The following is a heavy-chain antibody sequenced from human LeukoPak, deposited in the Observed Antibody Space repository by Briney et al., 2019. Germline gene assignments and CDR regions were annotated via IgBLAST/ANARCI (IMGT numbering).Heavy chain of an antibody. Sequence: SETLSLTCAVYGGSFSGYYWSWIRQPPGKGLEWIGEINHSGSTNYNPSLKSRVTISVDTSKNQFSLKLSSVTAADTAVYYCARDSSGLFGYWGQGTLVTVSS. J-gene: IGHJ4*02. CDR2: INHSGST. CDR3: ARDSSGLFGY. D-gene: IGHD3-22*01. V-gene: IGHV4-34*01. CDR1: GGSFSGYY.